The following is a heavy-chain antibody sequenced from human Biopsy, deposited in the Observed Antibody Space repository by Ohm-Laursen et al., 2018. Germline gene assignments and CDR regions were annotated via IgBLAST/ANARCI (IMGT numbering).Heavy chain of an antibody. CDR2: VNPVAEAT. CDR1: GYNFGNYY. J-gene: IGHJ6*02. CDR3: ARGSPLRLGVCGAIRCFKEVFGMDV. D-gene: IGHD2-21*01. Sequence: SVKVSCKVSGYNFGNYYINWVRKVPGQGLEWLGVVNPVAEATMYAQKFQDRITLTRDASTNTVYMDLTSLTSEDTAVYYCARGSPLRLGVCGAIRCFKEVFGMDVWGRGTTVIVSS. V-gene: IGHV1-46*01.